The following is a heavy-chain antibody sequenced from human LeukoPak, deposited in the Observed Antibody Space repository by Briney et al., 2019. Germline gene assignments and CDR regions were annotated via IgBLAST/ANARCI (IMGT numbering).Heavy chain of an antibody. CDR2: INHSGST. Sequence: SETLSLTCAVYGGSFSGYYWSWIRQPPGKGLEWMGEINHSGSTNYNPSLKSRVTISVDTSKNQFSLKLSSVTAADTAVYYCASLDLYYGSGSYYSWGQGTLVTVSS. V-gene: IGHV4-34*01. CDR3: ASLDLYYGSGSYYS. CDR1: GGSFSGYY. J-gene: IGHJ4*02. D-gene: IGHD3-10*01.